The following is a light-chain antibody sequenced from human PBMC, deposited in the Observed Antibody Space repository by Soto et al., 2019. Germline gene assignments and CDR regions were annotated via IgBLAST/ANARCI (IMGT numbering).Light chain of an antibody. CDR2: EVS. CDR1: SSDVGSYNL. Sequence: QSVLTQPASVSGPPGQSITISCTGTSSDVGSYNLVSWYQQHPGKAPKLMIYEVSKRPSGVSKRFSGSKSGNTASLTISGLQAEDEADYYCCSYAGSLYVFGTGTKVTVL. CDR3: CSYAGSLYV. J-gene: IGLJ1*01. V-gene: IGLV2-23*02.